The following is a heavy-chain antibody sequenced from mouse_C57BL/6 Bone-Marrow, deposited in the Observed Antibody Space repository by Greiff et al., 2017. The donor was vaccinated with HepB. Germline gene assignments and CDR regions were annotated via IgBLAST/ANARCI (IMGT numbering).Heavy chain of an antibody. CDR2: ISGGGGNT. V-gene: IGHV5-9*01. CDR3: ARLPHITTVVETHWYFDV. CDR1: GFTFSSYT. J-gene: IGHJ1*03. D-gene: IGHD1-1*01. Sequence: EVQLKESGGGLVKPGGSLKLSCAASGFTFSSYTMSWVRQTPEKRLEWVATISGGGGNTYYPDSVKGRFTISRDNAKNTLYLQMSSLRSEDTALYYCARLPHITTVVETHWYFDVWGTGTTVTVSS.